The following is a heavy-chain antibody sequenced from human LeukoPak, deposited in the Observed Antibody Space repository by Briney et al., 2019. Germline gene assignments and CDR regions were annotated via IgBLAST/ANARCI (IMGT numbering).Heavy chain of an antibody. CDR1: GYAFTDYY. CDR3: ARAYEYGWFDP. J-gene: IGHJ5*02. V-gene: IGHV1-2*02. CDR2: VNPKSGAT. D-gene: IGHD4/OR15-4a*01. Sequence: ASVRVSCKTSGYAFTDYYLHWLRQAPGQGLEWMGWVNPKSGATNYAQRFQGRVTMTWQTSISTGNMELSSLRSDDTAVYYCARAYEYGWFDPWGQGTLVTVSS.